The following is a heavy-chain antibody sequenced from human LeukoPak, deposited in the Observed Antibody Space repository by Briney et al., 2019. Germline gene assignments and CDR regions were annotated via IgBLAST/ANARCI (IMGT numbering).Heavy chain of an antibody. J-gene: IGHJ4*02. V-gene: IGHV3-30-3*01. Sequence: GGSLRLSCVASGFPFSSYWMTWVRQAPGKGLEWVAVISFDGSNTFYAESVKGRFTISRDNSKNTLFLQMNSLRAEDTALCYCARAPYDASGQIDYWGPGSLVTVSS. CDR1: GFPFSSYW. D-gene: IGHD3-22*01. CDR3: ARAPYDASGQIDY. CDR2: ISFDGSNT.